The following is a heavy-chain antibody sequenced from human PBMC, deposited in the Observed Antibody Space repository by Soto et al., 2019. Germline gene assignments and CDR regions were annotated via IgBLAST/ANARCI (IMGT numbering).Heavy chain of an antibody. CDR3: ARWTASSSYGMDV. J-gene: IGHJ6*02. CDR1: GYSFTTYW. Sequence: PGESLKISCKGSGYSFTTYWIGWVRQMSGKGLEWMAIIYPGNSDTRYSPSFQGQVTISADKSINTAYLQWSSLKASDTAMYYCARWTASSSYGMDVWGQGTTVTSP. V-gene: IGHV5-51*01. D-gene: IGHD3-10*01. CDR2: IYPGNSDT.